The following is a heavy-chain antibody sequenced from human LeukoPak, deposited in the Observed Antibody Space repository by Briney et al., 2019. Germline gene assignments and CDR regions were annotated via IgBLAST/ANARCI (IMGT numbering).Heavy chain of an antibody. D-gene: IGHD3-10*01. CDR3: ARDLAYGSGQNRFDP. Sequence: ASVKVSCKASGYTFTGYYMHWVRQAPGQGLEWMGWINPNSGGTNYAQKFQGRVTMTRDTSISTAYMELSRLRSDDTAVYYCARDLAYGSGQNRFDPWGQGTLVTVSS. CDR1: GYTFTGYY. V-gene: IGHV1-2*02. J-gene: IGHJ5*02. CDR2: INPNSGGT.